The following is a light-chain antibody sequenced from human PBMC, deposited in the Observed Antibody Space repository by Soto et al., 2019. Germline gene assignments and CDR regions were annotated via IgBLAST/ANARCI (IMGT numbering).Light chain of an antibody. CDR3: QQRSNWPVT. CDR2: DAS. CDR1: QSVSSY. J-gene: IGKJ1*01. Sequence: EIVLTQSPATLSLSPGEGATLSCRASQSVSSYLAWYQQKPGQAPRLLIYDASNRATGIPARFSGSGSGIDFTLIISSLEPEDFAVYYCQQRSNWPVTFGLGTKVDIK. V-gene: IGKV3-11*01.